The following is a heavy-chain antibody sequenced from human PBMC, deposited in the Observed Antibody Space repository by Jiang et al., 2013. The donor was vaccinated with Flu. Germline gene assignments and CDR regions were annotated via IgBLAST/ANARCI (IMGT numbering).Heavy chain of an antibody. CDR3: ARVRGDLFVAAPTALPREYYYHGLDV. D-gene: IGHD2-2*01. J-gene: IGHJ6*02. CDR1: GGSISSYY. V-gene: IGHV4-59*13. Sequence: GLVKPSETLSLTCTVSGGSISSYYWSWIRQPPGKGLECIGYISYSGSSNYNPSLKSRVTISVDMSKNQFSLNLSSMTAADTAVYYCARVRGDLFVAAPTALPREYYYHGLDVWGQGTTVTVSS. CDR2: ISYSGSS.